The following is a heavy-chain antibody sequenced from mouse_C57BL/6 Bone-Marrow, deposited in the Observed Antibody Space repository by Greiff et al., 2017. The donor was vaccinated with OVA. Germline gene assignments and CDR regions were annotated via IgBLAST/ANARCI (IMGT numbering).Heavy chain of an antibody. J-gene: IGHJ4*01. CDR2: INPSTGGT. Sequence: EVQLLQSGPELVKPGASVKISCKASGYSFTGYYMHWVKQSSEKSLEWIGEINPSTGGTSYNQKFKGKATLTVDKSSSTAYMQLKSLTSEDSAVYYCARHYGSSWGAMDYWGQGTSVTVSS. CDR1: GYSFTGYY. V-gene: IGHV1-43*01. CDR3: ARHYGSSWGAMDY. D-gene: IGHD1-1*01.